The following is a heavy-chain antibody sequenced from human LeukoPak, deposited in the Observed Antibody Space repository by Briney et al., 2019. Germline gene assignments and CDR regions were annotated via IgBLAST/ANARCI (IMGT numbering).Heavy chain of an antibody. V-gene: IGHV4-34*01. Sequence: SETLSLPCALYGAPFNTYYWTWIRQSPDKGVEWIGEVKYGGDIIVNPSLRSRVVMLVDASKNQLSLKMTSVTAADTAMYFCARGPVAVPNDRLSLFFDFWGQGALGTVSS. CDR2: VKYGGDI. CDR1: GAPFNTYY. D-gene: IGHD2-8*01. J-gene: IGHJ5*01. CDR3: ARGPVAVPNDRLSLFFDF.